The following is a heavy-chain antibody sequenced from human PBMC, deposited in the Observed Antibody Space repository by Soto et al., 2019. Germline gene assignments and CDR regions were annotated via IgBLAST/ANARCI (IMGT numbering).Heavy chain of an antibody. J-gene: IGHJ6*02. D-gene: IGHD4-4*01. Sequence: ASVKVSCKASGGTFSSYAISWVRQAPGQGLEWMGGIIPIFGTANYAQKFQGRVTITADESTSTAYMELSSLRSEDTAVYYCAGSNDSYYYYGMDVWGQGTTVTVSS. CDR3: AGSNDSYYYYGMDV. V-gene: IGHV1-69*13. CDR2: IIPIFGTA. CDR1: GGTFSSYA.